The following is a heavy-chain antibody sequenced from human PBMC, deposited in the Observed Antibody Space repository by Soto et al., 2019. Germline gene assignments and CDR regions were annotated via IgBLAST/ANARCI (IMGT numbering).Heavy chain of an antibody. Sequence: QVQLVQSGAEMKKPGSSVKVSCKASGGTFSSYAISWVRQAPGQGLERMGGIIPIFGTANYAQKFQGRVTITADESTSTAYMELSSLRSEDTAVYYCARDGLGYCSGGSCYRKNWFDPWGQGTLVTVSS. CDR2: IIPIFGTA. V-gene: IGHV1-69*12. CDR1: GGTFSSYA. CDR3: ARDGLGYCSGGSCYRKNWFDP. D-gene: IGHD2-15*01. J-gene: IGHJ5*02.